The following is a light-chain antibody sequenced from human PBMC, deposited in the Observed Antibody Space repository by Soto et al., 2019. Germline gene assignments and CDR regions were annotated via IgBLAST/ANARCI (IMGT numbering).Light chain of an antibody. CDR1: QSVSNN. V-gene: IGKV3-15*01. J-gene: IGKJ4*01. Sequence: EIVMTQSPATLSVSPGERATLSCRASQSVSNNLAWYQQKPGQAPRLLIYFASTRATGIPGRFSGSGSGTEFTLTISSLQSEDFAVYYCQQYNNWPLTFGGGTKVEIK. CDR3: QQYNNWPLT. CDR2: FAS.